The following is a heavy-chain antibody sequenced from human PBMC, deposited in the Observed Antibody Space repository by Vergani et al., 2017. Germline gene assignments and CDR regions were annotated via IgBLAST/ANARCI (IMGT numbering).Heavy chain of an antibody. CDR3: ARGATMVRGVPRAGRGGETLHFDY. D-gene: IGHD3-10*01. CDR1: GFTFSSYG. J-gene: IGHJ4*02. Sequence: QVQLVESGGGVVQPGRSLRLSCAASGFTFSSYGMHWVRQAPGKGLEWVAVISYDGSNKYYADSVKGRFTISRDNSKNTLYLQMNSLRAEDTAVYYCARGATMVRGVPRAGRGGETLHFDYWGQGTLVTVSS. V-gene: IGHV3-30*03. CDR2: ISYDGSNK.